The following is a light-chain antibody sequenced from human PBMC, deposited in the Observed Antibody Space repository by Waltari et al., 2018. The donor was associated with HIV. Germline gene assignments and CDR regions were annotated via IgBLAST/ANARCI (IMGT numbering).Light chain of an antibody. V-gene: IGLV3-21*02. CDR1: KIGDKR. Sequence: YVLTQPPSVSVAPGQTARMTCGGTKIGDKRVHWYPPRPGQAPVVVVYDDSDRPSGISERISGSNSGNTATLIISRVEAGDEADYYCQVWDGGSDPPGVFGGGTRLTVL. CDR2: DDS. J-gene: IGLJ3*02. CDR3: QVWDGGSDPPGV.